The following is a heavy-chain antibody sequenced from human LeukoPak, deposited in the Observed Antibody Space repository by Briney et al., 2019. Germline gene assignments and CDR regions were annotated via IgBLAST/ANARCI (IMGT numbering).Heavy chain of an antibody. CDR1: GYTFSNYA. Sequence: GGSLKLSCAASGYTFSNYAMTWVRQAPGKGLEWVSVISSGVGSTYYADSVKGRFTISRDNSKNTLYLQMNSLRAEDTAVYYCAKVRRGCNDAFDIWGQGTMVTVSS. CDR3: AKVRRGCNDAFDI. J-gene: IGHJ3*02. D-gene: IGHD2-15*01. V-gene: IGHV3-23*01. CDR2: ISSGVGST.